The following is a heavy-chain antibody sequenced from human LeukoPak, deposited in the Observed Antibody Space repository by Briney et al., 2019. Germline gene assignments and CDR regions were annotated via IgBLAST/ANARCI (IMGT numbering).Heavy chain of an antibody. J-gene: IGHJ4*02. CDR3: TTDSSGYYLYFHY. Sequence: GGSLRLSCAASGFTFSNAWMSWVRQAPGKGLEWVGRIKSKTDGGTTHYAAPVKGRFTISRDDSKNTLYLQMNSLKTEDTAVYYCTTDSSGYYLYFHYWGEGTLVTVSS. CDR2: IKSKTDGGTT. V-gene: IGHV3-15*01. CDR1: GFTFSNAW. D-gene: IGHD3-22*01.